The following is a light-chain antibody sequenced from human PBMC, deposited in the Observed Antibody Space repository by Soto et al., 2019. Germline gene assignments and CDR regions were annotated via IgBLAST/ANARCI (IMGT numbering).Light chain of an antibody. J-gene: IGLJ1*01. CDR1: SSDIGRYNY. CDR3: SSYTPSIAYV. V-gene: IGLV2-14*01. Sequence: QSALTQPASVSGSPGQSIAVACTGTSSDIGRYNYVSWYQQHPGKAPKLVIFDVSKRSSGVSDRFSGSKSGNTASLTISGLQAEDEADYYCSSYTPSIAYVFGTGTKVTVL. CDR2: DVS.